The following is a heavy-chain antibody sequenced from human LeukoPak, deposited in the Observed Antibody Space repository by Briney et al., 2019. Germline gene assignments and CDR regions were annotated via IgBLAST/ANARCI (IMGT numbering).Heavy chain of an antibody. D-gene: IGHD1-1*01. Sequence: SLRLACTASAFTFDSYAIHWVRPAPGNGLGWDSCASWNIAVIVYTDSVKGPFTISRHSSKSSLYLQMNSMKHEDTAFYYCAKDISATGGATSFDCWGQGTLVTVSS. CDR3: AKDISATGGATSFDC. V-gene: IGHV3-9*01. CDR2: ASWNIAVI. CDR1: AFTFDSYA. J-gene: IGHJ4*02.